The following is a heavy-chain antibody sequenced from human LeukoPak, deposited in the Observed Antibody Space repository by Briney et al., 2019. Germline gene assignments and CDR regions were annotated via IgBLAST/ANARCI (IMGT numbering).Heavy chain of an antibody. Sequence: GGSLRLSCTASGFTFNDYWMTWVRQTPGKELEWLANINEDGSAKNYVDSVKGRFTISRGNAVNSLYLQMNSLRAEDTAMYCARDSRMNYYASWGRGTLVTVSS. CDR1: GFTFNDYW. CDR2: INEDGSAK. V-gene: IGHV3-7*01. D-gene: IGHD3-3*01. CDR3: ARDSRMNYYAS. J-gene: IGHJ5*02.